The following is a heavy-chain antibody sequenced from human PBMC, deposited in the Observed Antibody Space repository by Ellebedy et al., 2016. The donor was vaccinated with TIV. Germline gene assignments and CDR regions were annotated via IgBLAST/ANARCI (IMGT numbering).Heavy chain of an antibody. J-gene: IGHJ3*01. CDR3: ARDPVGVGPAFDV. V-gene: IGHV3-30*03. CDR1: GFTFSSYG. CDR2: ISSDAYNT. Sequence: PGGSLRLSCAASGFTFSSYGTPWVRQAPGKGLERVALISSDAYNTYYSDSVKGRFTISRDNSKDTLFLQMNSLRAEDTAIYFCARDPVGVGPAFDVWGQGTMVTVSS. D-gene: IGHD4-23*01.